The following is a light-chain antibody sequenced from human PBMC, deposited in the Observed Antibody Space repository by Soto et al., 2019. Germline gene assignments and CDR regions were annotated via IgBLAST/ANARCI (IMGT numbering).Light chain of an antibody. CDR1: QSVSSSY. CDR2: GAT. CDR3: QQYGSSPPLS. V-gene: IGKV3-20*01. Sequence: EIGLTQSPGPLSLSPGEIATLYCRARQSVSSSYLAWYQQKPGQAPRLLIDGATSRATGIPGRFSGSGSGTDFTLTISRLETAAVAVYYCQQYGSSPPLSFGQGTRLEI. J-gene: IGKJ5*01.